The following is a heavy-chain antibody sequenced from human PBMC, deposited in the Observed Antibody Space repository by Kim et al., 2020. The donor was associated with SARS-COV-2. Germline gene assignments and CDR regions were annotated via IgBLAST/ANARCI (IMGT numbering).Heavy chain of an antibody. CDR1: GYLFTSYG. V-gene: IGHV1-18*01. D-gene: IGHD2-21*01. J-gene: IGHJ6*02. CDR2: ISALTGNT. CDR3: ARKPYARAFQYYGVDV. Sequence: ASVKVSCKASGYLFTSYGISWVRQAPGQGLEWMGWISALTGNTDYAQKFQGRVTMTTDTSTSTAYMDLRSLRSDDTAVYYCARKPYARAFQYYGVDVWGQGTTVTVSS.